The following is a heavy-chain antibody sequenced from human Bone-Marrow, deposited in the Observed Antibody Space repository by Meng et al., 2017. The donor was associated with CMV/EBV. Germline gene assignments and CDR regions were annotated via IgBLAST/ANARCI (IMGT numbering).Heavy chain of an antibody. CDR3: ARGEVTALGY. D-gene: IGHD2-21*02. CDR2: IYYSGSA. Sequence: SETLSLTCTVSGGSVSSISYYWNWIRQPPGKGLEWIGYIYYSGSAIYNPSLKSRVTISVETSQNLFTRRLRSVTPADTADYYCARGEVTALGYWGQGTLVTVSS. J-gene: IGHJ4*02. V-gene: IGHV4-61*01. CDR1: GGSVSSISYY.